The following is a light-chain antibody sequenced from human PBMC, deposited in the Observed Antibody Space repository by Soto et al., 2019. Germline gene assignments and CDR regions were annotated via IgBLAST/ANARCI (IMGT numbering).Light chain of an antibody. CDR3: QHYGNLPIT. CDR2: DAS. CDR1: QDISSY. V-gene: IGKV1-33*01. Sequence: DIQMTQSPSSLSASVGDRVTITCQASQDISSYLNWYQQKPGKAPKLMIYDASNLETGVPSRFSGSGSGTDFTFTISSLKPEDIATYYCQHYGNLPITFGQGTRLEIK. J-gene: IGKJ5*01.